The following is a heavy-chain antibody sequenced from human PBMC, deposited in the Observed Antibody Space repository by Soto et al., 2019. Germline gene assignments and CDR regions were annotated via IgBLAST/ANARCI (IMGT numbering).Heavy chain of an antibody. CDR2: ISGSGGST. CDR1: GFTFSSYA. Sequence: EVQLLESGGGLVQPGGSLRLSCAASGFTFSSYAMSWVRQAPGKGLEWVSAISGSGGSTYYADSVKGRFTISRDNSKNTLYLQMNSLRAEDTAVYYCANGWVVVAPDSNYYYYGMDVWGQGTTVTVSS. CDR3: ANGWVVVAPDSNYYYYGMDV. J-gene: IGHJ6*02. D-gene: IGHD2-2*01. V-gene: IGHV3-23*01.